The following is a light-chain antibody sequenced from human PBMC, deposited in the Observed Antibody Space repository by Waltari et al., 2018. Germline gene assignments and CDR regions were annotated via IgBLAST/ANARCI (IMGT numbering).Light chain of an antibody. V-gene: IGKV3-15*01. CDR2: GAS. J-gene: IGKJ4*01. CDR3: QHYNNWPPLT. CDR1: QSVSSN. Sequence: EIVMTQSPATLSVSPGERATLSCRTSQSVSSNLAWYLQKPVQAPRLLLYGASTRTTGIPARCSGSGSGTEFTLTISSLQSGDFAVYYCQHYNNWPPLTFGGGTKVEIK.